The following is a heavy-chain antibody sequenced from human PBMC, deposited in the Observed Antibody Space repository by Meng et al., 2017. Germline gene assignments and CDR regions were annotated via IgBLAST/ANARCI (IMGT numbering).Heavy chain of an antibody. D-gene: IGHD1-1*01. Sequence: VQRRPWGEGLLKPSETLSLTCAVYGGSFGGYYWSWIRQPPGKGLEWIGEINHSGSTNYNPSLKSRVTISVDTSKNQFSLKLSSVTAADTAVYYCARGRSGTWPWYFDLWGRGTLVTVSS. V-gene: IGHV4-34*01. CDR1: GGSFGGYY. J-gene: IGHJ2*01. CDR3: ARGRSGTWPWYFDL. CDR2: INHSGST.